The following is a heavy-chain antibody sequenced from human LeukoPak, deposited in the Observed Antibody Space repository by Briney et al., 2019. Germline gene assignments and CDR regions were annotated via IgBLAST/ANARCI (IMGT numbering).Heavy chain of an antibody. D-gene: IGHD5-24*01. CDR3: ARAEMVGAENYFDY. J-gene: IGHJ4*02. V-gene: IGHV3-30*19. CDR2: ISYDGNNK. Sequence: PGGSLRLSCAASGFTFSSYGMHWVRQAPGKGLEWMSVISYDGNNKYYADSVKGRFTISRDNSKNTLYLQMNSLKTEDTAVYYCARAEMVGAENYFDYWGQGTLVTVSS. CDR1: GFTFSSYG.